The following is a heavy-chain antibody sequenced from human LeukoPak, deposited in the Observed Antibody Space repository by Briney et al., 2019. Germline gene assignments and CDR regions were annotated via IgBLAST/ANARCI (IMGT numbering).Heavy chain of an antibody. CDR1: GDSLTSGSRY. Sequence: SETLSLTCTVSGDSLTSGSRYWSWIRQPAGKGLEWIGHFYSSTGTPYNPSLESRVTISGDTAKNQFSLKLDSVTAADTAVYFCARCMSELDYGDYAYYYHMDVWGKGTTVTVSS. V-gene: IGHV4-61*09. D-gene: IGHD4-17*01. J-gene: IGHJ6*04. CDR2: FYSSTGT. CDR3: ARCMSELDYGDYAYYYHMDV.